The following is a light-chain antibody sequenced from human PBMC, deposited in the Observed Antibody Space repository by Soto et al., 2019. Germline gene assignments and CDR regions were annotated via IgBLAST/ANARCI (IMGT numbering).Light chain of an antibody. CDR2: GAS. V-gene: IGKV3-15*01. CDR1: QSVSSN. CDR3: QQYNNWPPLT. J-gene: IGKJ4*01. Sequence: EIVMTQSPATLSVSPGERATLSCRASQSVSSNLAWYQQKPGQAPRLLIYGASTRAIGIPARFRGSGSGTEFTLTISSLQSEDFAVYYCQQYNNWPPLTFGGGTKVEIK.